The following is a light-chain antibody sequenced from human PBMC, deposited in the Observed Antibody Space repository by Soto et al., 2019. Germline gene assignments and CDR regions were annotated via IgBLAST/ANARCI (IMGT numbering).Light chain of an antibody. Sequence: IQMTQSPSTLSASVVYRVTITCRASQSISNWLAWFQQKPGKAPNLLIYDAASLEAGVPSRFSGSGSGTEFTLTISSLQPDDVATYYCQQYYSYMWTFGQGTKVDIK. CDR1: QSISNW. CDR3: QQYYSYMWT. V-gene: IGKV1-5*01. CDR2: DAA. J-gene: IGKJ1*01.